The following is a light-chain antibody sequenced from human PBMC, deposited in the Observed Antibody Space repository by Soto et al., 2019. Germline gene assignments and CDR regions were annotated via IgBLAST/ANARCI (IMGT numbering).Light chain of an antibody. Sequence: DIQMTQSPSTLSASVRDRVTITCRASQTINSWLAWYQQRPGKAPRLLIYKASTLERGVPSRFSGSGSGTEFTLTISTLQPDDFATYYCQQYDSIPYTFGQGTKLDIK. J-gene: IGKJ2*01. V-gene: IGKV1-5*03. CDR2: KAS. CDR1: QTINSW. CDR3: QQYDSIPYT.